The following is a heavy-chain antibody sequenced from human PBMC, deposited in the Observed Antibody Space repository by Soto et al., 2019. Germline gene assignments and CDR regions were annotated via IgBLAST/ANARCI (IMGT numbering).Heavy chain of an antibody. CDR3: TSLYYGH. Sequence: EVQLVESGGDLVKPGGSLRLSCAASEFTFANAWISWVRQAPGKGLEWVGSIKSKADGGTTDYAAPVKGRFTISRDESQNTLYLQMTSLKTEDTAVYYCTSLYYGHWGQGTLVTVSS. CDR2: IKSKADGGTT. J-gene: IGHJ4*02. D-gene: IGHD4-17*01. V-gene: IGHV3-15*01. CDR1: EFTFANAW.